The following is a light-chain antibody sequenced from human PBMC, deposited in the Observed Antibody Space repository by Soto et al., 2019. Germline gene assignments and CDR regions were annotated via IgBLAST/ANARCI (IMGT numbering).Light chain of an antibody. J-gene: IGKJ2*01. CDR3: QQYDTSPRT. CDR2: GTS. CDR1: QDVSSSY. V-gene: IGKV3-20*01. Sequence: EIVLTQPPGTLSLSPGERATLSCRASQDVSSSYLAWYQQKLGQAPRLLMYGTSNRATGIPDRFSGSGSGTDFTLTISRLEAEDFAVYYCQQYDTSPRTFGQGTKVDIK.